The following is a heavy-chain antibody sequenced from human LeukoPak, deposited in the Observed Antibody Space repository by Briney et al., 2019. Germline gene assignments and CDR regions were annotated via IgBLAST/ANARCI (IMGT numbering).Heavy chain of an antibody. J-gene: IGHJ6*03. CDR3: ARDDFYYYYIDV. CDR2: IWFDGSNK. D-gene: IGHD2-21*02. CDR1: GFTFSTYG. Sequence: GGSLRLSCAASGFTFSTYGMHWVRQAPGKGLEWVAVIWFDGSNKFYVDSVKGRFTISRDNSKNTAYLQMNSLRAEDTAVYYCARDDFYYYYIDVWGKGTTVTVSS. V-gene: IGHV3-33*01.